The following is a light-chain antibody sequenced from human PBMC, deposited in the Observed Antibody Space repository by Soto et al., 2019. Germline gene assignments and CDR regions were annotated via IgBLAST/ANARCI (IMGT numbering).Light chain of an antibody. CDR2: DAS. V-gene: IGKV3-11*01. Sequence: TKSAVPLSLSPSERATPSCKASQSVTNYLAWYHQKPGQAPSLLIYDASNRATGIPARFSGSGSGSDFTLTISSLQPEDVAVYYCQQYNDFPLTFGRGTKVDIK. CDR1: QSVTNY. J-gene: IGKJ2*01. CDR3: QQYNDFPLT.